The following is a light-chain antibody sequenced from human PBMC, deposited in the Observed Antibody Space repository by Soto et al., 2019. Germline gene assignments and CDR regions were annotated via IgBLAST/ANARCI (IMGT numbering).Light chain of an antibody. CDR1: QSISSSY. CDR2: GTS. Sequence: EIVFTQSPGTLSLSPGERVTLSCRASQSISSSYLAWYQHKPGQAPRLLMYGTSSRATGIPDRFSGSGSGTDFTLTISRLEPEDFAVYYCQQYGDSPRTFGQGTKVDIK. CDR3: QQYGDSPRT. V-gene: IGKV3-20*01. J-gene: IGKJ1*01.